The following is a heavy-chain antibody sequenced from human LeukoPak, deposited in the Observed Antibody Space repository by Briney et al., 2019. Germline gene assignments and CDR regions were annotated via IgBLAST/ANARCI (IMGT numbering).Heavy chain of an antibody. D-gene: IGHD3-10*01. J-gene: IGHJ6*03. CDR2: ISSSSSTI. V-gene: IGHV3-48*04. Sequence: GGSLRLSCAASGFTFSSYSMNWVRQAPGKGLEWVSYISSSSSTIYYADSVKGRFTISRDNAKNSLYLQMNSLRAEDTAVYYCARGGHTRDYYYYYMDVWGKGTTVTVSS. CDR1: GFTFSSYS. CDR3: ARGGHTRDYYYYYMDV.